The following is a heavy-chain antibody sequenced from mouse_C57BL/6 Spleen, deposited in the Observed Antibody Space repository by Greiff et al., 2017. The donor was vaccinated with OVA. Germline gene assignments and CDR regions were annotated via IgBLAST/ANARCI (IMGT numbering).Heavy chain of an antibody. CDR1: GYTFTSYW. V-gene: IGHV1-61*01. CDR3: ARMPYGYDVGY. J-gene: IGHJ2*01. Sequence: QVQLQQPGAELVRPGSSVKLSCKASGYTFTSYWMDWVKQRPGQGLEWIGNIYPSDSETHYNQKFKDKATLTVDKSSSTAYMQLSSLTSEDSAVYYCARMPYGYDVGYWGQGTTLTVSS. D-gene: IGHD2-2*01. CDR2: IYPSDSET.